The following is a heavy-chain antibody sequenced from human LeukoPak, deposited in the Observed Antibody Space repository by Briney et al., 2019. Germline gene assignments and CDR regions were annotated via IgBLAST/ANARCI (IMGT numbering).Heavy chain of an antibody. J-gene: IGHJ4*02. CDR2: ISSSGSTI. V-gene: IGHV3-48*03. Sequence: AGGSLRLSCAVSGFTFSSYEMNWVRQAPGKGLEWVSYISSSGSTIYYADSVKGRFTISRDNAKNSLYLQMNSLRAEDTAVYYCARGLRQWLLTYYFDYWGQGTLVTVSS. CDR1: GFTFSSYE. D-gene: IGHD6-19*01. CDR3: ARGLRQWLLTYYFDY.